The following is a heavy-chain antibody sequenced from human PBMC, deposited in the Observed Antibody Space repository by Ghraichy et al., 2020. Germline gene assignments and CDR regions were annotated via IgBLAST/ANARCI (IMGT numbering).Heavy chain of an antibody. J-gene: IGHJ4*02. D-gene: IGHD2-2*01. V-gene: IGHV4-34*01. Sequence: SQTLSLTCAVYGGSFSGYYWSWIRQPPGKGLEWIGEINHSGSTNYNPSLKSRVTISVDTSKNQFSLKLSPVTAADTAVYYCARGHCSSTSCYVGPLFDYWGQGTLVTVSS. CDR1: GGSFSGYY. CDR2: INHSGST. CDR3: ARGHCSSTSCYVGPLFDY.